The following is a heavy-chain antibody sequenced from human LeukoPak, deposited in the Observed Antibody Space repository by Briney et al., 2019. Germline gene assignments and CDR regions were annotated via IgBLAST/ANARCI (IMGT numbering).Heavy chain of an antibody. Sequence: GGSLRLSFAASGFTFSSYDMHWVRQATGKGLEWVSAIGTAGDTYYPGSVKGRFTISREDAKNSLYLQMNSLRAGDSAVYYCARSIELDYWGQGTLVTVSS. CDR1: GFTFSSYD. V-gene: IGHV3-13*01. CDR2: IGTAGDT. J-gene: IGHJ4*02. CDR3: ARSIELDY. D-gene: IGHD1-26*01.